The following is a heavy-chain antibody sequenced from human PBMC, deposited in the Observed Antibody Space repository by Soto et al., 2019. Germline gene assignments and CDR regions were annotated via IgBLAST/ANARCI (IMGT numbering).Heavy chain of an antibody. J-gene: IGHJ3*02. CDR1: GFIFSTYA. V-gene: IGHV3-23*01. Sequence: GGSLRLSCAASGFIFSTYAMNWVRQAPGKGLEWVSAISSSGDSAYYAESVRGRFTISRDNSINTLYLQMRSLRPEDTAVYYCAHPRGYGVFDAVDIWGQGTMVTVSS. CDR3: AHPRGYGVFDAVDI. CDR2: ISSSGDSA. D-gene: IGHD4-17*01.